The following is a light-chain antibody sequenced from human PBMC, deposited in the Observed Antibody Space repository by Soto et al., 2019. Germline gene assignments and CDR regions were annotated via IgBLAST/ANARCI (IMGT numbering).Light chain of an antibody. V-gene: IGLV2-14*01. Sequence: QSVLTQPASVSGSPGQSITISCTGTSNDIGGYNYVSWYQQHPGKAPKLRIYDVSNRPSGVSNRFFGSKSGNTASLTISRLQAEDEADYYCSSYTSSSTYLFGTGTKVTVL. CDR1: SNDIGGYNY. J-gene: IGLJ1*01. CDR3: SSYTSSSTYL. CDR2: DVS.